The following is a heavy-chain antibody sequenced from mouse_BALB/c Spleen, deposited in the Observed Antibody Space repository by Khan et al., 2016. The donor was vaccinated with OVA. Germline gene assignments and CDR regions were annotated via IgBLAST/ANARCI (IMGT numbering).Heavy chain of an antibody. CDR1: GYTFTNYG. J-gene: IGHJ4*01. CDR3: ARPPDVSYVIDY. Sequence: QIQFLQSGPELKKPGATVKISCKASGYTFTNYGMNWVKQAPGKGLKWMGWINTYTGEPTYADDFKGRFAFSLENSASTAYLQINNLKDEDSATYICARPPDVSYVIDYCGRGTSGTLSS. V-gene: IGHV9-3-1*01. CDR2: INTYTGEP.